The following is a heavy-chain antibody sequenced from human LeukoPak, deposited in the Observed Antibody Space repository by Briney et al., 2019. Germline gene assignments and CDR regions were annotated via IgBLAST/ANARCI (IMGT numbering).Heavy chain of an antibody. J-gene: IGHJ4*02. V-gene: IGHV3-30*02. CDR2: IRYDGSNK. CDR1: GLPFSSYS. CDR3: AKGSDDYGDYGGY. D-gene: IGHD4-17*01. Sequence: GSLRLSCAASGLPFSSYSMSWVRQAPGKGLEWVAFIRYDGSNKYYADSVKGRFTISRDNSKNTLYLQMNSLRAEDTAVYYCAKGSDDYGDYGGYWGQGTLVTVSS.